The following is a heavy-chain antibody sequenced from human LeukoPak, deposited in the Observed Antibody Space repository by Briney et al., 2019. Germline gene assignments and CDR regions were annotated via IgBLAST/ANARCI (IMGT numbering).Heavy chain of an antibody. Sequence: SETLSLTCTVSGGSISSSSYYWGWIRQPPGKGLEWIGSIYYSGSTYYNPSLKSRVTISVDTSKNQFSLKLSSVTAADTAVYYCASRESSSVPYYWGQGTLVTVSS. J-gene: IGHJ4*02. CDR3: ASRESSSVPYY. CDR1: GGSISSSSYY. D-gene: IGHD6-6*01. V-gene: IGHV4-39*07. CDR2: IYYSGST.